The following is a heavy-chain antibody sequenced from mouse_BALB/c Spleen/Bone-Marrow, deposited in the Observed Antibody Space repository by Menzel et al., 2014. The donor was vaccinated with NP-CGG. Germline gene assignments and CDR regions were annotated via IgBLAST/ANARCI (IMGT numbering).Heavy chain of an antibody. Sequence: EVKVVESGGGLVKPGGSLKLSCAASGFTFSSYTMSWVRQTPEKRLEWVATISSGGGNTYYPDRVKGRFTISRDNAKNNLYLQMSSLRSEDTALYYCARYGSGPCAYWGQGTLVTVSA. CDR3: ARYGSGPCAY. V-gene: IGHV5-9*03. CDR2: ISSGGGNT. CDR1: GFTFSSYT. D-gene: IGHD3-1*01. J-gene: IGHJ3*01.